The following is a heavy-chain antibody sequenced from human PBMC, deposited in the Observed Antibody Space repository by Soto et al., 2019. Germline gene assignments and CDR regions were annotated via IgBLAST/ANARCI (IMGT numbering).Heavy chain of an antibody. Sequence: QVQLVESGGGVVQPGRSLRLSCAASGFTFSNYAMHWVRQAPGKGLEWGAFISYDGSNKFYADSVKGRFTISRDNSKNXVHLQMNSLRTEDTGVYYCARDALEGYCSGGSCYTWGQGTLVTVSS. D-gene: IGHD2-15*01. J-gene: IGHJ5*02. V-gene: IGHV3-30-3*01. CDR2: ISYDGSNK. CDR1: GFTFSNYA. CDR3: ARDALEGYCSGGSCYT.